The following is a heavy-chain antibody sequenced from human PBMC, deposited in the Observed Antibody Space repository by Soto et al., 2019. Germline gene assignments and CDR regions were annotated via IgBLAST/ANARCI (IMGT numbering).Heavy chain of an antibody. Sequence: EVQLVESGGGLVQPGGSLRLSCAASGFTFSSYWMSWVRQAPGKGLEWVANIKQDGSEKYYVDAVKGRFTISRDNAKNSLYLQMNSLRAEDTAVYYCAREIRYYYYSGMDVWGQGTTVTVSS. CDR2: IKQDGSEK. CDR3: AREIRYYYYSGMDV. CDR1: GFTFSSYW. J-gene: IGHJ6*02. V-gene: IGHV3-7*01.